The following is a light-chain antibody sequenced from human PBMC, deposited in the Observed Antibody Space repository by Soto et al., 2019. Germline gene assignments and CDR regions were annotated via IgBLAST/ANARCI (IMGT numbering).Light chain of an antibody. CDR3: QQYGSSRGT. Sequence: EIVLTQSPATLSLSPGERATLSCRASQTVRNNYLAWYQQKPGQAPRLLIYDASSRATGIPDRFSGGGSGTDFTLTISRLEPEDFAVYYCQQYGSSRGTFGQGTKVE. J-gene: IGKJ1*01. CDR2: DAS. CDR1: QTVRNNY. V-gene: IGKV3-20*01.